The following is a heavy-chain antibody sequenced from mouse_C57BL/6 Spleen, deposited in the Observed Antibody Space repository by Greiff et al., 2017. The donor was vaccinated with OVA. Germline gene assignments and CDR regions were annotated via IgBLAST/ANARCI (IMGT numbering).Heavy chain of an antibody. J-gene: IGHJ1*03. CDR2: IDPANGTT. CDR1: GFNITNTY. D-gene: IGHD1-1*01. CDR3: ARSDYGSWYFDV. V-gene: IGHV14-3*01. Sequence: EVHLVESVAELVRPGASVKLSCTASGFNITNTYMHWVKQRPEQGLEWIGRIDPANGTTKYAPKFQGKATITADTSSNTAYLQLSSLTSEDSAIYYGARSDYGSWYFDVWGTGTTVTVSS.